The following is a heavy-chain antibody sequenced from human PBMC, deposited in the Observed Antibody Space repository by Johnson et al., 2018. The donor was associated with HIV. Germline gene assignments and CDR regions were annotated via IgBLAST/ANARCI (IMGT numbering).Heavy chain of an antibody. CDR3: ARDLTGLIIAAAGHDAFDI. J-gene: IGHJ3*02. D-gene: IGHD6-13*01. CDR2: ISSSGSTI. Sequence: QVQLVESGGGLVKPGGSLRLSCAASGFTFSDYYMSWIRQAPGKGLAWVSYISSSGSTIYYADSVKGRFTISRDNAQNTLYLQMSSLRAEDTAVYYCARDLTGLIIAAAGHDAFDIWCQGTMVTVSS. V-gene: IGHV3-11*04. CDR1: GFTFSDYY.